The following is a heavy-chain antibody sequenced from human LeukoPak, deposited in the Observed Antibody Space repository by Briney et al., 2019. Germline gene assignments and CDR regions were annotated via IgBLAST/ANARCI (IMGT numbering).Heavy chain of an antibody. J-gene: IGHJ4*02. V-gene: IGHV3-23*01. CDR1: GFTFSNYT. Sequence: GGSLRLSCAASGFTFSNYTISWVRQAPGKGLELVPGISGSGGTTYYADSVKGRFTISRDNSKNTLYLQLNSLRAEDTAIYYCAKDLTYYYDSTGYYFDYWGQGTLVTVSS. D-gene: IGHD3-22*01. CDR2: ISGSGGTT. CDR3: AKDLTYYYDSTGYYFDY.